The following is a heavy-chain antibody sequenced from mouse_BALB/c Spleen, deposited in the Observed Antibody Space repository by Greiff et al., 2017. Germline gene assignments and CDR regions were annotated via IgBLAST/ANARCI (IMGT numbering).Heavy chain of an antibody. Sequence: EVQLVESGGGLVQPGGSRTLSCAASGFTFSSFGMHWVRQAPEKGLEWVAYISSGSSTIYYAATVKGRFTISRDNPKNTLFLQMTSLRSEDTAMYYGARSCITTVVATDYAMDYWGQGTSVTVSS. CDR2: ISSGSSTI. CDR3: ARSCITTVVATDYAMDY. CDR1: GFTFSSFG. J-gene: IGHJ4*01. D-gene: IGHD1-1*01. V-gene: IGHV5-17*02.